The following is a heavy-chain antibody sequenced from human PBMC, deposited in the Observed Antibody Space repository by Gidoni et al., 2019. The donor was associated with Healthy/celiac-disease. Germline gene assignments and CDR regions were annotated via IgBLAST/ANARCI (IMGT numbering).Heavy chain of an antibody. Sequence: EVQLVESGGGLVKPGGSLRLSCAASGFTFSSYSMNWVRQAPGKGLEWVSSISSSSSCIYYADSVKGRFTISRDNAKNSLYLQMNSLRAEDTAVYYCARDSYDFWSGYSREDYWGQGTLVTVSS. V-gene: IGHV3-21*01. CDR2: ISSSSSCI. CDR1: GFTFSSYS. D-gene: IGHD3-3*01. CDR3: ARDSYDFWSGYSREDY. J-gene: IGHJ4*02.